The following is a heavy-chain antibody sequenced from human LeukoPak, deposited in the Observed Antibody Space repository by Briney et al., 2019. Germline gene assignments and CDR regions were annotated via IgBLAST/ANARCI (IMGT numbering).Heavy chain of an antibody. CDR2: INPSGGST. D-gene: IGHD1-26*01. J-gene: IGHJ4*02. Sequence: GASVTVSCTASGGTFSSYAISWVRQAPGQGLEWMGIINPSGGSTSYAQKFQGRVTMTRDTSTSTVYMELSSLRSEDTAVYYCARGGWEPELDYWGQGTLVTVSS. CDR3: ARGGWEPELDY. V-gene: IGHV1-46*01. CDR1: GGTFSSYA.